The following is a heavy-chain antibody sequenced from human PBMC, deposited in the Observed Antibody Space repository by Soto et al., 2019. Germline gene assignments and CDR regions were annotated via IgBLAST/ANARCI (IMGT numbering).Heavy chain of an antibody. D-gene: IGHD3-3*01. CDR3: ARSYYYDFWSGYRKAYYYYGMDV. J-gene: IGHJ6*02. CDR2: ISAYSGNT. Sequence: GASVKVSCKASGYTFTSYGISWVRQAPGQGLEWMGWISAYSGNTNYAQKLQGRVTMTTDTSTSTAYMELRSLRSDDTAVYYCARSYYYDFWSGYRKAYYYYGMDVWGQGTTVTVSS. V-gene: IGHV1-18*01. CDR1: GYTFTSYG.